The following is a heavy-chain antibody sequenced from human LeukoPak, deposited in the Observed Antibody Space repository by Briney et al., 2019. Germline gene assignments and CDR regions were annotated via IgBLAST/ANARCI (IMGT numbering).Heavy chain of an antibody. CDR3: ATASSGYSYGPSVDY. V-gene: IGHV1-18*01. CDR2: ISAYNGNT. Sequence: ASVKVSCKASGYTFTSYGISWVRQAPGQGLEWMGWISAYNGNTNYAQKLQGRVTMTTDTSTSTAYMELRSLRSDDTAVYYCATASSGYSYGPSVDYWGQGTLVTVSS. CDR1: GYTFTSYG. D-gene: IGHD5-18*01. J-gene: IGHJ4*02.